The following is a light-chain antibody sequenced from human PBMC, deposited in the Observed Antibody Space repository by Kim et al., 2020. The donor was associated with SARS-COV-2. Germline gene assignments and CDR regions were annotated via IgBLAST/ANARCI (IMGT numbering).Light chain of an antibody. CDR1: QSVSCSY. Sequence: LSPGERATPSCSASQSVSCSYFAWYQQMPGHAPRLLIYGTSSRATGIPDRFSGSGSATHFSLTISRLEPEDFAVYFCQQYGGSPTFGQGTKVDIK. V-gene: IGKV3-20*01. J-gene: IGKJ1*01. CDR3: QQYGGSPT. CDR2: GTS.